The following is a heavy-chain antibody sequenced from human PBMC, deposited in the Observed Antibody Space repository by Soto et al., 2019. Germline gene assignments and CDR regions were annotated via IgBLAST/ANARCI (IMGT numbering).Heavy chain of an antibody. CDR1: GYTFTNYG. Sequence: QVQLVQSGAEVKKPGASVKVSCKASGYTFTNYGISWVRQAPGQGLEWMGWSSADKGDTNYAQKFQGRVTMTTDTSTRTAYMELRSLSADDPAVYYGARDGIVVAPDATGTDYYGMDVWDQGNRVTVSS. J-gene: IGHJ6*02. CDR3: ARDGIVVAPDATGTDYYGMDV. D-gene: IGHD2-2*01. CDR2: SSADKGDT. V-gene: IGHV1-18*01.